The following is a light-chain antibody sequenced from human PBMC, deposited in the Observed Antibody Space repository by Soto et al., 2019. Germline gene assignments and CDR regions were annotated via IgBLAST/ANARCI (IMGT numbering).Light chain of an antibody. CDR3: SSYTITSTYV. J-gene: IGLJ1*01. CDR2: DVS. Sequence: QSVRTQPPSESGSPGQSVTISCTGTSSDVGSYNRVSWYQQPPGTAPKLMIYDVSNRPSGVPDRFSGSKSGNAASLTISGLRAEDEADYYCSSYTITSTYVFGTGTKVTVL. CDR1: SSDVGSYNR. V-gene: IGLV2-18*02.